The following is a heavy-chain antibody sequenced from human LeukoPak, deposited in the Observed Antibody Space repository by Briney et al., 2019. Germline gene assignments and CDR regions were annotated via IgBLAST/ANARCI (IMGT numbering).Heavy chain of an antibody. V-gene: IGHV3-48*02. J-gene: IGHJ4*02. Sequence: GGSLRLSCAASGFTFSSYNMNWVRQAPGKGLEWISNIKTSGSIMFYADSVKGRFTISRDNAENSLYPQMNSLRDEDTAVYYCARDAYWASDYWGQGTLVTVSS. D-gene: IGHD3-16*01. CDR1: GFTFSSYN. CDR2: IKTSGSIM. CDR3: ARDAYWASDY.